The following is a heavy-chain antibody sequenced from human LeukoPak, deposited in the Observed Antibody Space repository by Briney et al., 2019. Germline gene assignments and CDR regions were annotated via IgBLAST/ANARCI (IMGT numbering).Heavy chain of an antibody. CDR3: AKELGGIVFDYFDY. Sequence: PGRSLRLSCTASGFTFSSYGMHWVRQAPGKGLEWVSAISGSGGSTYYADSVKGRFTISRDNSKNTLYLQMNSLRAEDTAVYYCAKELGGIVFDYFDYWGQGTLVTVSS. CDR1: GFTFSSYG. CDR2: ISGSGGST. J-gene: IGHJ4*02. V-gene: IGHV3-23*01. D-gene: IGHD3-16*01.